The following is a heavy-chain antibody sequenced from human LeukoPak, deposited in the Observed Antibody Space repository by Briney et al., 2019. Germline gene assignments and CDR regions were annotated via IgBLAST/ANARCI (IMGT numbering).Heavy chain of an antibody. V-gene: IGHV4-34*01. J-gene: IGHJ4*02. Sequence: SETLSLTCAVYGGSFSGYYWSWIRQPPGKGLEWIGEINHSGSTNYNPSLKSRVTIPVDTSKNQFSLKLSSVTAADTAVYYCARGKASIDYWGQGTLDTVSS. CDR1: GGSFSGYY. CDR3: ARGKASIDY. CDR2: INHSGST.